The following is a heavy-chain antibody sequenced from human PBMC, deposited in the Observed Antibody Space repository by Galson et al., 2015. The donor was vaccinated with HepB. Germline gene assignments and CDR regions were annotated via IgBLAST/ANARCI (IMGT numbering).Heavy chain of an antibody. V-gene: IGHV3-72*01. CDR1: GITFSEYY. D-gene: IGHD1-20*01. J-gene: IGHJ6*02. CDR2: TRNKAYSYTT. CDR3: ARVTGSRNGMDV. Sequence: SLRLSCAGSGITFSEYYVDWVRQAPGKGLEWVGRTRNKAYSYTTEYAASVKGRFAISRDDSKNSLYLQMSSLKTEDTAVYYCARVTGSRNGMDVWGQGTTVTVSS.